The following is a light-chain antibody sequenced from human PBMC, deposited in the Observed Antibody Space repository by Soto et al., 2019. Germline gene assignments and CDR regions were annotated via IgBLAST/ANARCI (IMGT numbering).Light chain of an antibody. V-gene: IGKV3D-7*01. CDR3: QRADNLPRT. CDR2: RAS. J-gene: IGKJ1*01. Sequence: PGERVTLSCRASQSIGSSYLNWYQQEVGHAPRLLIYRASIRATSIPARFSGNGSGTDFTLTISSLQPEDFAVYYCQRADNLPRTFGQGTKVEI. CDR1: QSIGSSY.